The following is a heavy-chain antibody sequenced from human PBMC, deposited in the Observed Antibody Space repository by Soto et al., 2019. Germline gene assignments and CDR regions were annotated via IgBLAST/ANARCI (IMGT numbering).Heavy chain of an antibody. Sequence: GGSLRLSCAASGFTFGSYWMSWVRQAPGKGLEWLATIKMDASEKKYVDSVKGRFTISRDNAKNSLYLQMNSLRAEDTALYYCAKDSPLGTGYFDYWGQGTLVTVSS. D-gene: IGHD1-1*01. J-gene: IGHJ4*02. CDR3: AKDSPLGTGYFDY. V-gene: IGHV3-7*03. CDR2: IKMDASEK. CDR1: GFTFGSYW.